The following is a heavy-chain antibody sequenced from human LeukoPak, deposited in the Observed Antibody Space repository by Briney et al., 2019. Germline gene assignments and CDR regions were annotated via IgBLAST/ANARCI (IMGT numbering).Heavy chain of an antibody. CDR2: IYYSGST. J-gene: IGHJ4*02. Sequence: SETLSLTCTVSGGSISSGGYYWSWIRQHPGKGLEWIGYIYYSGSTYYNPSLKSRVTISVDASKNQFSLKLSSVTAADTAVYYCARVAGIVVVTSFDYWGQGTLVTVSS. CDR1: GGSISSGGYY. D-gene: IGHD3-22*01. CDR3: ARVAGIVVVTSFDY. V-gene: IGHV4-30-4*08.